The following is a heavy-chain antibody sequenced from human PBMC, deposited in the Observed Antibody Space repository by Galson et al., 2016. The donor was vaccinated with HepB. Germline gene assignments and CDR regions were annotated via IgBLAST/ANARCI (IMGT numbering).Heavy chain of an antibody. D-gene: IGHD6-19*01. V-gene: IGHV3-53*01. Sequence: SLRLSCAAFGFTVSSNYISWVRQAPGKGLEWVSVIYSGGSTHYADSVKGRFTISRDTSRNTAYLQMNSLRAEDTAVYYCAKEAIIAVAANPYYHGMDVWGQGTTVTVSS. J-gene: IGHJ6*02. CDR3: AKEAIIAVAANPYYHGMDV. CDR2: IYSGGST. CDR1: GFTVSSNY.